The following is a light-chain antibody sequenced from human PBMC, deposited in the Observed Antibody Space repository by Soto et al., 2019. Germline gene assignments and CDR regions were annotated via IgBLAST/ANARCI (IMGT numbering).Light chain of an antibody. Sequence: EIVLTQSPATLSLSPWERATISCRASQSISSYLAWYQQKPGQATRLLIYDASNRATGIPARFSGSGYGTDFTLTITSLESEDLAVYYCQKRSRGYTFGQGTKRELK. CDR1: QSISSY. CDR2: DAS. J-gene: IGKJ2*01. CDR3: QKRSRGYT. V-gene: IGKV3-11*01.